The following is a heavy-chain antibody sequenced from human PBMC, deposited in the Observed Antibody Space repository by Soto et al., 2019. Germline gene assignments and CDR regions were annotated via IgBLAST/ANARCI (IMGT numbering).Heavy chain of an antibody. CDR1: GYFISSGYY. CDR3: ARRHIVVVPNVGWFDP. Sequence: PSETLSLTCAVSGYFISSGYYWGWIRQPPGKGLERIGSMFHSGSTHYNPSLKSRVTISVDTSKNHFSLRLSSVTPSDTAVYYCARRHIVVVPNVGWFDPWGQGTRVIVSS. V-gene: IGHV4-38-2*01. CDR2: MFHSGST. J-gene: IGHJ5*02. D-gene: IGHD2-2*01.